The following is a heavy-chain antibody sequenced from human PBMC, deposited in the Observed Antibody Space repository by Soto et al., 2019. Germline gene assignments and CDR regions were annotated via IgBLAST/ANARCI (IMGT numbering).Heavy chain of an antibody. CDR1: GGSISSGGYY. CDR2: IFYSGST. CDR3: ARSLNYYGSLSIDY. Sequence: PSETLSLTCTVSGGSISSGGYYWSWIRQHPGKGLEWIGYIFYSGSTHYNPSLKSRVAISVDTSKNQFSLKLSSVTAADTAVYYCARSLNYYGSLSIDYWGQGALLTVSS. J-gene: IGHJ4*02. D-gene: IGHD3-10*01. V-gene: IGHV4-31*03.